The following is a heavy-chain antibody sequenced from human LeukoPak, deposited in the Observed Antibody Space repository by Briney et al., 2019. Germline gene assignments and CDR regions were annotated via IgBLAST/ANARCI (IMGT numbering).Heavy chain of an antibody. V-gene: IGHV3-30*18. Sequence: GGSLRLSCTASGFTLSSFGMHWARKAPGKGLEWVAVISDDGSNTYYADSVKGRFTISRYNSKNTLYLQLNSLRAEDTAVYYCAKDADTATIIYWYFDLWGRGTLVTVS. CDR1: GFTLSSFG. CDR2: ISDDGSNT. CDR3: AKDADTATIIYWYFDL. J-gene: IGHJ2*01. D-gene: IGHD5-18*01.